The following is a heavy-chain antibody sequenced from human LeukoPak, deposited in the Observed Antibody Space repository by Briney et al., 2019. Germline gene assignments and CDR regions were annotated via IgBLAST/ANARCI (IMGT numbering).Heavy chain of an antibody. J-gene: IGHJ4*02. CDR2: ISYDGSNK. CDR1: GFTFSSYA. CDR3: AKGDNNILTGYYNSFDS. V-gene: IGHV3-30-3*01. Sequence: PGGSLRLSCAASGFTFSSYAMHWVRQAPGKGLEWVAVISYDGSNKYYADSVKGRFTISRDNSRNTLYLQINSLRAEDTALFYCAKGDNNILTGYYNSFDSWGQGTLVTVSS. D-gene: IGHD3-9*01.